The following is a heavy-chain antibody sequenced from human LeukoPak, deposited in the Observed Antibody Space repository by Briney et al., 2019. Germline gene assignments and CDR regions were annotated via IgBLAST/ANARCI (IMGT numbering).Heavy chain of an antibody. Sequence: PGRSLRLSCAASGFTFSSYGMHWVRQAPGKGLEWVAVISYDRSNKYYADSVKGRFTISRDNSKNTLYLQMNSLRAEDTAVYYCAKDAGYSSGKGAALDYWGQGTLVTVSS. J-gene: IGHJ4*02. CDR1: GFTFSSYG. CDR3: AKDAGYSSGKGAALDY. D-gene: IGHD6-19*01. CDR2: ISYDRSNK. V-gene: IGHV3-30*18.